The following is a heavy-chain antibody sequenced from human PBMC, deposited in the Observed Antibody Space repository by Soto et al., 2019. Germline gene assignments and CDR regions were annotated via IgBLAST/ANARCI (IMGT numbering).Heavy chain of an antibody. J-gene: IGHJ5*02. Sequence: SETLSLTCTVSGGSISSGGYYGSWIRQQPGKGLEWIGYIYHSGSTYYNPSLKSRVTISVDRSKNQFSLKLSSVTAADTAVYYCARAGANWFDPWGQGTPVTVSS. CDR1: GGSISSGGYY. V-gene: IGHV4-30-2*01. CDR3: ARAGANWFDP. CDR2: IYHSGST. D-gene: IGHD4-17*01.